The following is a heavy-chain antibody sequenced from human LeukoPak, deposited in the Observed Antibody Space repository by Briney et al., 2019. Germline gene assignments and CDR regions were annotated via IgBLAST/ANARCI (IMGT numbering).Heavy chain of an antibody. J-gene: IGHJ4*02. CDR1: GFTFSSYS. CDR2: ISSSSSYI. Sequence: GGSLRLSCAASGFTFSSYSMNWVRQAPGKGLEWASSISSSSSYIYYADSVRGRFTISRDNAKNSLYLQMNSLRAEDTAVYYCARGREIAAAGLDYWGQGTLVTVSS. D-gene: IGHD6-13*01. CDR3: ARGREIAAAGLDY. V-gene: IGHV3-21*01.